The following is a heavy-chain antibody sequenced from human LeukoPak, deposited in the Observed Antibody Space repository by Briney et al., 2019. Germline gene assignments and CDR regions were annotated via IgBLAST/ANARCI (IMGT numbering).Heavy chain of an antibody. CDR2: IYYSGST. J-gene: IGHJ4*02. D-gene: IGHD4-23*01. V-gene: IGHV4-39*07. CDR1: GGSISSSSYY. Sequence: SETLSLTCTVSGGSISSSSYYWGWIRQPPGNGLEWIGSIYYSGSTYYNPSLKSRVTISVDTSKNQFSLKLSSVTAADTAVYYCAREGGNSFYWGQGTLVTVSS. CDR3: AREGGNSFY.